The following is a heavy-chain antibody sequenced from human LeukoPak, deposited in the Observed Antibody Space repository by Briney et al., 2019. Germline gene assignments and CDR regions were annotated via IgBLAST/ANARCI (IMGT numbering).Heavy chain of an antibody. V-gene: IGHV3-21*01. J-gene: IGHJ4*02. CDR3: ARREPTGCSGTSCFAGPVGY. CDR1: GFTFSSYS. CDR2: ISGTSDYI. D-gene: IGHD2-2*01. Sequence: GGSLRLSCAASGFTFSSYSMNWVRQAPGKGLEWVSSISGTSDYIYYADSVKGRFTISRDNGKNSLYLQMNSLRVEDTAVYYCARREPTGCSGTSCFAGPVGYWGQGTLVTVSS.